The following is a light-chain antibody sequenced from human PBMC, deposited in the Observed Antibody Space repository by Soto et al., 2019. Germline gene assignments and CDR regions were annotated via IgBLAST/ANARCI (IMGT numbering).Light chain of an antibody. CDR2: FEGSGSY. CDR3: ETWDRNTRV. V-gene: IGLV4-60*03. J-gene: IGLJ2*01. Sequence: QSVLTQSSSASASLGSSVKLTCTLSSGHSSYIIAWHQQQPGKAPRYLMKFEGSGSYNKGSGVPDRFSGSSSGADRYLTISILQSEDEADYYCETWDRNTRVFGGGTKLTVL. CDR1: SGHSSYI.